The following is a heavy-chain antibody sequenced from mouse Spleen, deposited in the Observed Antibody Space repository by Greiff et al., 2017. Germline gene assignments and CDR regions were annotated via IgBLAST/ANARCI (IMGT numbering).Heavy chain of an antibody. Sequence: EVQLQQSGTVLARPGASVKMSCKASGSSFTSYWMHWVKQRPGQGLEWIGAIYPGNSDTSYNQKFKGKAKLTAVTSASTAYIELSSLTNEDSAVYYCTRGRYDYDLYYYAMDYWGQGTSVTVSS. CDR2: IYPGNSDT. V-gene: IGHV1-5*01. CDR1: GSSFTSYW. CDR3: TRGRYDYDLYYYAMDY. J-gene: IGHJ4*01. D-gene: IGHD2-4*01.